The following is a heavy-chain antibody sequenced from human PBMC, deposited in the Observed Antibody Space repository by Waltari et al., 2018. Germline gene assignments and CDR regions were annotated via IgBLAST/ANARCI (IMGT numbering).Heavy chain of an antibody. CDR1: GYSISSGYS. Sequence: QVQLQESGPGLVKPSETLSLTCTVSGYSISSGYSWGWIRQHPGKGLEWIGSIYHRGSTYYNPSLKSRVTISVDTSKNQFSLKLSSVTAADTAVYYCARDLDGQLDYWGQGTLVTVSS. CDR2: IYHRGST. D-gene: IGHD1-1*01. J-gene: IGHJ4*02. CDR3: ARDLDGQLDY. V-gene: IGHV4-38-2*02.